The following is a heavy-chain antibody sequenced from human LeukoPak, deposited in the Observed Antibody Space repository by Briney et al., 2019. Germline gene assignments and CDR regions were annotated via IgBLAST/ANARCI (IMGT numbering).Heavy chain of an antibody. D-gene: IGHD2-21*02. Sequence: PSQTLSFTCTVSGGSISSGSYYWSWIRQPAGKGLEWIGRIYTSGSTNYNPSLKSRVTISVDTSKNQFSLKLSSVTAADTAVYYCARDAPRDLYYYYYYYMDVWGKGTTVTVSS. V-gene: IGHV4-61*02. CDR2: IYTSGST. J-gene: IGHJ6*03. CDR1: GGSISSGSYY. CDR3: ARDAPRDLYYYYYYYMDV.